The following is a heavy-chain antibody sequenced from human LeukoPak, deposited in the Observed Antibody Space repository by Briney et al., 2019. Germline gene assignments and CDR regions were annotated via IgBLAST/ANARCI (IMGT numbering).Heavy chain of an antibody. CDR1: GFTFSNYA. D-gene: IGHD1-20*01. V-gene: IGHV3-23*01. CDR3: AKDTSITGTTYAFDI. J-gene: IGHJ3*02. Sequence: GGSLRLSCAASGFTFSNYAMRWVRQAPGKGLEWVSGISGSGDSTYYADSVKGRFTISRDNAKNSLYLQMNSLRAEDTALYYCAKDTSITGTTYAFDIWGQGTMVTVSS. CDR2: ISGSGDST.